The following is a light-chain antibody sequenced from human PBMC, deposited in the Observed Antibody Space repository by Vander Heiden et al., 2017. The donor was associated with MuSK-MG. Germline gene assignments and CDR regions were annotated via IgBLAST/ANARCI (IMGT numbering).Light chain of an antibody. V-gene: IGKV3-11*01. CDR3: QLRGNEPPYT. CDR2: DAA. J-gene: IGKJ2*01. Sequence: EIVLTQSPATLSFSPGESATLSCRASQSVSSYVAWYHQKPGQAPRLLIYDAANSDTAIPARFRGSGSGTDFTLTISSREPEDYAVDYCQLRGNEPPYTFGQGTKLEIK. CDR1: QSVSSY.